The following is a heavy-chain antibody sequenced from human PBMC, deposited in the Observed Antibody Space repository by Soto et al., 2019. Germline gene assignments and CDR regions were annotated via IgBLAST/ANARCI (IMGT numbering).Heavy chain of an antibody. CDR3: AIGGHDYFWGNYQTVDAFDI. Sequence: GGSLRLSCAASGFTFSSYWMHWVRQAPGKGLVWVSRINSDGSSTSYADSVKGRFTISRDNAKNTLYLQMNSLRAEDTAVYYCAIGGHDYFWGNYQTVDAFDICGRRTMVTVSS. V-gene: IGHV3-74*01. D-gene: IGHD3-16*02. CDR1: GFTFSSYW. CDR2: INSDGSST. J-gene: IGHJ3*02.